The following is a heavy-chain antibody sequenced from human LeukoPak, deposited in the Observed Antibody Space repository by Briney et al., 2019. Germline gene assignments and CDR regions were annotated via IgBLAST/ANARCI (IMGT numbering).Heavy chain of an antibody. CDR1: GFTFSSYS. Sequence: GGSLRLSCAASGFTFSSYSMNWVRQAPGKGLEWVSSISSSSSYIYYADSVKGRFTISRDNAKNSLYLQMNSLRAEDTAVYYCAGDSRRAAAERYYYGMDVWGQGTTVTVSS. CDR3: AGDSRRAAAERYYYGMDV. CDR2: ISSSSSYI. J-gene: IGHJ6*02. V-gene: IGHV3-21*01. D-gene: IGHD6-13*01.